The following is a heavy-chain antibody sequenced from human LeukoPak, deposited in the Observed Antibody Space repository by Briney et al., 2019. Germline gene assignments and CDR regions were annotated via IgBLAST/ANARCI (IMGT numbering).Heavy chain of an antibody. Sequence: PGGSLRLSCAASGFTFRIYSMKGVRGARGKGGEWGSSISSSRSYIYYADSVKGRYTISRDNAKNSLYLQMNSLRAEDTGVYYCAREANVDIVATILGDAFDIWGQGTMVTVSS. J-gene: IGHJ3*02. V-gene: IGHV3-21*01. D-gene: IGHD5-12*01. CDR3: AREANVDIVATILGDAFDI. CDR1: GFTFRIYS. CDR2: ISSSRSYI.